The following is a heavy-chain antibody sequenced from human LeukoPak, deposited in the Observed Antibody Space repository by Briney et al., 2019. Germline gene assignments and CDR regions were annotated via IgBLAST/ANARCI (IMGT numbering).Heavy chain of an antibody. D-gene: IGHD3-16*02. J-gene: IGHJ4*02. CDR2: IKQDGSEK. CDR3: ARSLYDYVWGSYRPFDY. CDR1: GFTFSSYW. Sequence: GGSLRLSCAASGFTFSSYWMSWVRQAPGKGLEWVANIKQDGSEKYYVDSVKGRFTISRDNAKNSLYLQMNSLRAEDTAVYYCARSLYDYVWGSYRPFDYWGQGTLVTVSS. V-gene: IGHV3-7*01.